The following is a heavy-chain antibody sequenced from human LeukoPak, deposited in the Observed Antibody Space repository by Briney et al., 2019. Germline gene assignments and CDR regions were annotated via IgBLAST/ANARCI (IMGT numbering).Heavy chain of an antibody. CDR2: VHNSGDT. CDR1: GGSISDYY. V-gene: IGHV4-59*01. CDR3: ARDSGTTGEVKFDP. Sequence: SETLSLTCTISGGSISDYYWGWIRQPPGKGLEWIGYVHNSGDTNYNPSLRSRVTISLDTSKNDFSLKLSSVTAADTAVYYCARDSGTTGEVKFDPWEQGTLVTVSS. J-gene: IGHJ5*02. D-gene: IGHD3-10*01.